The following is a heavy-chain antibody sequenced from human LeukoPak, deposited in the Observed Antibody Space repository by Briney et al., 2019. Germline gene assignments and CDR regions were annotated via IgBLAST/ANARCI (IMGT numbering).Heavy chain of an antibody. CDR2: IHSGGST. V-gene: IGHV3-53*01. J-gene: IGHJ4*02. CDR3: AGGSRSWYGWVYY. D-gene: IGHD6-13*01. Sequence: GGSLRLSCAASGFTFSSNYMSWVRQAPGKGLEGVSVIHSGGSTYYADSVTGRFTISRDNSKNTLYLQMNSLRAEDTAVYYCAGGSRSWYGWVYYWGQGTLVTVSS. CDR1: GFTFSSNY.